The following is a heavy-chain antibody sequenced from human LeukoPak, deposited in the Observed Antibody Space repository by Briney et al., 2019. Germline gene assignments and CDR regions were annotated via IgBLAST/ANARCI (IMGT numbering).Heavy chain of an antibody. Sequence: PGGSLRLSCAASGFTFSSYSMNWVRQAPGKGLEWVSSISSSSSYIYYADSVKGRFTISRDNAKNSLYLQMNSLRAEDTAVYYCARDRDYDILTGPYYFDYWGQGTLVTVSS. D-gene: IGHD3-9*01. V-gene: IGHV3-21*01. CDR1: GFTFSSYS. CDR2: ISSSSSYI. J-gene: IGHJ4*02. CDR3: ARDRDYDILTGPYYFDY.